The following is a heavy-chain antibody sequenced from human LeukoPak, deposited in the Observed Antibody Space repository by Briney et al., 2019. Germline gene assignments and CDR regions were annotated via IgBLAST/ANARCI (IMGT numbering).Heavy chain of an antibody. Sequence: SETLSLTCTVSGYSISSGYYWGWIRQPPGKGLEWIGNIYPSGTTYYNPSLKTRVTIPVDTSKNQFSLKLSSVTAADTAVYFCARAYSSSWYFNWFDPWGQGTLVTVSS. CDR3: ARAYSSSWYFNWFDP. J-gene: IGHJ5*02. V-gene: IGHV4-38-2*02. CDR1: GYSISSGYY. D-gene: IGHD6-13*01. CDR2: IYPSGTT.